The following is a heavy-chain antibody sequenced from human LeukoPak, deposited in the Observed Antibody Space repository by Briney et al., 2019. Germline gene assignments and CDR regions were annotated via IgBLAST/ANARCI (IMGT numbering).Heavy chain of an antibody. CDR1: GGTFSSYA. Sequence: GASVKVSCKASGGTFSSYAISRVRQAPGQGLEWMGGIIPILGTANYAQKFQGRVTITADKSTSTAYMELSSLRSEDTAVYYCARGPDYGDYFDYWGQGTLVTVSS. D-gene: IGHD4-17*01. V-gene: IGHV1-69*06. CDR2: IIPILGTA. CDR3: ARGPDYGDYFDY. J-gene: IGHJ4*02.